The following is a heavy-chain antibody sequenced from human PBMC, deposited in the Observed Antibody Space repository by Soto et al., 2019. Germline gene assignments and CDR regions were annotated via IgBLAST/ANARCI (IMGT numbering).Heavy chain of an antibody. CDR1: GGSISSSSYY. CDR2: IYYSGST. Sequence: SETLSLTCTVSGGSISSSSYYWGWIRQPPGKGLEWIGSIYYSGSTYYNPSLKSRVTISVDTSKNQFSLKLSSVTAADTAVYYCARLSLRRFYYYGMDVWGQGTTVTVSS. V-gene: IGHV4-39*01. CDR3: ARLSLRRFYYYGMDV. J-gene: IGHJ6*02.